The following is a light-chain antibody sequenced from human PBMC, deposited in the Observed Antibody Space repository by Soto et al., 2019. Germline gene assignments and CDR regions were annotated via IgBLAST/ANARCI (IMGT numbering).Light chain of an antibody. CDR3: QQYNNWPPWT. Sequence: EIEMTQSPATLYVSPGERATLSCRASQSVSSNLAWYQQKPGQAPRLLIYGASTRATGIPARFSGSGSGTEFTLTISSLQSEDFAVYYCQQYNNWPPWTFGQGTKVDIK. CDR2: GAS. CDR1: QSVSSN. V-gene: IGKV3-15*01. J-gene: IGKJ1*01.